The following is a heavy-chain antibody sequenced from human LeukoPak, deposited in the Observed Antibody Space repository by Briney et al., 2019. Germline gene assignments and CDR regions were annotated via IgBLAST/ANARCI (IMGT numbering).Heavy chain of an antibody. D-gene: IGHD6-19*01. J-gene: IGHJ4*02. CDR1: GGSISSSNW. V-gene: IGHV4-4*02. CDR2: IYHSGST. CDR3: ARDQLSKQWLAYFDY. Sequence: SETLSLTCAVSGGSISSSNWRSWVRQPPGKGLEWIGEIYHSGSTNYNPSLKSRVTISVDKSKNQFSLKLSSVTAADTAVYYCARDQLSKQWLAYFDYWGQGTLVTVSS.